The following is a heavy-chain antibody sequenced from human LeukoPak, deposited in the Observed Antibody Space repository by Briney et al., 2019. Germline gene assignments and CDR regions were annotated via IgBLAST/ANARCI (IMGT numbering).Heavy chain of an antibody. CDR1: GYTLTELS. Sequence: ASVKVSCKVSGYTLTELSMHWVRQAPGKGLEWMGGFDPEDGETIYAQKFQSRVTMTEDTSTDTAYMELSSLRSEDTAVYYCATGDILTGYYVYFDYWGQGTLVTVSS. D-gene: IGHD3-9*01. V-gene: IGHV1-24*01. CDR2: FDPEDGET. CDR3: ATGDILTGYYVYFDY. J-gene: IGHJ4*02.